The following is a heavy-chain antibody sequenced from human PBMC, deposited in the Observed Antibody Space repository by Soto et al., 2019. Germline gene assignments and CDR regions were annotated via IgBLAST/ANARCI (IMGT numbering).Heavy chain of an antibody. CDR1: GGSISSGGYS. CDR3: ARHVGNSPPGS. V-gene: IGHV4-30-2*03. Sequence: PPETLSLTCAVSGGSISSGGYSWSWIRQPPGKGLEWIGSIYYSGSAYYNPSLKSRVTISVDTSKNQFSLKLTSVTAADTAVYHCARHVGNSPPGSWGQGTLVTVSS. D-gene: IGHD1-26*01. CDR2: IYYSGSA. J-gene: IGHJ4*02.